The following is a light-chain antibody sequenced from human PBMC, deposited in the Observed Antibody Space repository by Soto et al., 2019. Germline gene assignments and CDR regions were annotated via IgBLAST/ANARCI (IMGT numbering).Light chain of an antibody. J-gene: IGKJ2*01. Sequence: EIVLTQSPGTLSLSPGERATLSCRASQSVSSSYLAWYQQKPGQAPRLLIYGASSRATGIPDRFSGTGSGTGFTLTNSRLEPEDFAVYYCQQYGSSPPYNFGQGTKLESK. V-gene: IGKV3-20*01. CDR1: QSVSSSY. CDR3: QQYGSSPPYN. CDR2: GAS.